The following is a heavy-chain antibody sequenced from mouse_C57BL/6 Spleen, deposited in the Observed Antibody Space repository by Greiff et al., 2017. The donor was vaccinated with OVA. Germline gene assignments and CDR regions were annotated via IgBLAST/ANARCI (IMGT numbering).Heavy chain of an antibody. Sequence: QVQLQQSGPELVKPGASVKISCKASGYAFSSSWMNWVKQRPGKGLEWIGRIYPGDGDTNYNGKFKGKATLTADKSSSTAYMQLSSLTSEDSAVYFCARSTMLTTEFAYWGQGTLVTVSA. J-gene: IGHJ3*01. CDR2: IYPGDGDT. V-gene: IGHV1-82*01. D-gene: IGHD2-2*01. CDR1: GYAFSSSW. CDR3: ARSTMLTTEFAY.